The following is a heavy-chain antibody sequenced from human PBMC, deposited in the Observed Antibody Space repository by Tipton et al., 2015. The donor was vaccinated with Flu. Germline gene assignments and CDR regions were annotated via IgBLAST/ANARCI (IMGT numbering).Heavy chain of an antibody. CDR3: VRPATAYNSDDY. V-gene: IGHV5-51*03. Sequence: QLVPSGADVKKQGESLKISCKGSGYIFTNYWIGWVRQMPGKGLEWMGMIYPGDSDTRYGPSSQGQVTMSVDNSISTVDLQWSSLETSDTAVYYCVRPATAYNSDDYWGQGILVTVSS. J-gene: IGHJ4*02. D-gene: IGHD6-25*01. CDR2: IYPGDSDT. CDR1: GYIFTNYW.